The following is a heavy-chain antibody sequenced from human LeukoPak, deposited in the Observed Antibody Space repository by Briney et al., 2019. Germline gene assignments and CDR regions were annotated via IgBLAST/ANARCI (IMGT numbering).Heavy chain of an antibody. Sequence: GASVKVSCKASGGTFSSYAISWVRQAPGQGLEWMGGIIPIFGTANYAQKFQGRVTITADESTSTAYMELSSLRSEDTAVYYCARAHPYYYDSSGYYPFDYWGQGTLVTVSS. J-gene: IGHJ4*02. V-gene: IGHV1-69*13. CDR2: IIPIFGTA. D-gene: IGHD3-22*01. CDR1: GGTFSSYA. CDR3: ARAHPYYYDSSGYYPFDY.